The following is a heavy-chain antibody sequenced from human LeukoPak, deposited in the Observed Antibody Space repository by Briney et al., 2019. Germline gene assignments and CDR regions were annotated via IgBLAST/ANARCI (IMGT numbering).Heavy chain of an antibody. V-gene: IGHV1-2*02. CDR2: INPNSGGT. CDR1: GYTFTGYY. Sequence: ASVKVSFKASGYTFTGYYMHWVRQAPGQGLEWMGWINPNSGGTNYAQKFQGRVTMTRDTSISTAYMELSRLRSDDTAVYYCARYSRYDSSGYYSYWGQGTLVTVSS. CDR3: ARYSRYDSSGYYSY. J-gene: IGHJ4*02. D-gene: IGHD3-22*01.